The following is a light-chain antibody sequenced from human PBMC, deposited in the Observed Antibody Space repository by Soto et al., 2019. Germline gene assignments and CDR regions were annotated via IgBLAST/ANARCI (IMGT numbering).Light chain of an antibody. CDR2: CSS. CDR3: QQYGSYMT. V-gene: IGKV3-20*01. CDR1: QSVSSSY. Sequence: EIVLTQSPGTLSLSPGERATLSCRASQSVSSSYFAWYQQKPGQAPRLLIYCSSSRATGIPDRFSGSGSVTDFTLTLISLEPEVFAIYYCQQYGSYMTFGQDTQVEIK. J-gene: IGKJ1*01.